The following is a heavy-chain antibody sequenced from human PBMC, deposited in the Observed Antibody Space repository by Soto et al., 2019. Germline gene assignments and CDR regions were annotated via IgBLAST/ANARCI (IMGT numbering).Heavy chain of an antibody. Sequence: GESLKISCKGSGYSFTSYWISWVRQMPGKGLEWMGRIDPSDSYTNYSPSFQGHVTISADKSISTAYLQWSSLKASDTAMYYCASRNSNSSGWPYYSYYGMDVWGQGTTVTVSS. V-gene: IGHV5-10-1*01. CDR3: ASRNSNSSGWPYYSYYGMDV. CDR1: GYSFTSYW. D-gene: IGHD6-19*01. J-gene: IGHJ6*02. CDR2: IDPSDSYT.